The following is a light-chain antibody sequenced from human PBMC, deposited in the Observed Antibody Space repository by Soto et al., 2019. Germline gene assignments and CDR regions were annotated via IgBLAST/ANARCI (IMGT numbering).Light chain of an antibody. CDR1: QSFSSN. CDR2: GAS. V-gene: IGKV3-15*01. CDR3: QQYSHWPLT. Sequence: EIVMTQSPATLSVSPGERATLSCRASQSFSSNLAWYQQKPGQAPRPLIYGASTRATGIPARFTGSGSGTEFTLTISSLQSEDFAVYYCQQYSHWPLTFGQGTRLEIK. J-gene: IGKJ5*01.